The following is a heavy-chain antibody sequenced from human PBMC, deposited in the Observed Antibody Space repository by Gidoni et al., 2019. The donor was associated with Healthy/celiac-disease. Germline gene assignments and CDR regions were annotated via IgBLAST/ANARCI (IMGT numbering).Heavy chain of an antibody. CDR2: ISYDGSNK. J-gene: IGHJ5*02. Sequence: QVQLVESGGGVVQPGRSLRLSCAASGFTFSSYAMHWVRQAPGKGLEWVAVISYDGSNKYYADSVKGRFTISRDNSKNTLYLQMNSLRAEDTAVYYCARTNEYSSSWGQGTLVTVSS. D-gene: IGHD6-6*01. V-gene: IGHV3-30-3*01. CDR3: ARTNEYSSS. CDR1: GFTFSSYA.